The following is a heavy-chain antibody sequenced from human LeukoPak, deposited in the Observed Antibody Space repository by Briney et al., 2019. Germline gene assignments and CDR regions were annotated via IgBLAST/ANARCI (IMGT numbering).Heavy chain of an antibody. D-gene: IGHD4-23*01. CDR1: GYTFTSYG. J-gene: IGHJ4*02. CDR2: ISAYNGNT. Sequence: ASVKVSCKASGYTFTSYGISWVRQAPGQGLEWMGWISAYNGNTNYAQKLQGRVTMTTDTSTSTAYMELRSLRSDDTAVYYCARELIGYGGTPNYFDYWGQGTLVTVSS. V-gene: IGHV1-18*01. CDR3: ARELIGYGGTPNYFDY.